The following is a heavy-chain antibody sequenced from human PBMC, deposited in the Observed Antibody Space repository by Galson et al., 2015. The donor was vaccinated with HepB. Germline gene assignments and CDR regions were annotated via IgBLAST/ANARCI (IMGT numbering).Heavy chain of an antibody. J-gene: IGHJ4*02. D-gene: IGHD6-6*01. Sequence: ETLSLTCTVSGGSISSSSYYWGWIRQPPGKGLEWIGTMYYNGGTYYNSSLKSRVTISVDTSKSQFSLKLTSVTAADTAVYYCARHSTKYSRTDHFDYWGQGTLVTVSS. V-gene: IGHV4-39*01. CDR1: GGSISSSSYY. CDR2: MYYNGGT. CDR3: ARHSTKYSRTDHFDY.